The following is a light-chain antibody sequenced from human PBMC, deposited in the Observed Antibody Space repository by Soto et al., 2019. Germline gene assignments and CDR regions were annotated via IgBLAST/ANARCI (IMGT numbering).Light chain of an antibody. CDR3: QQYGRSPGT. CDR2: GAS. Sequence: EIVLTQSPGTLSLSPGERVTLSCRASQSVSYNYLAWYQQKPGQAPRLLISGASSRATGIPDRXSGSXSGXXXXXXXXXXEPEDFAVYFCQQYGRSPGTFGQGTKVEIK. CDR1: QSVSYNY. J-gene: IGKJ1*01. V-gene: IGKV3-20*01.